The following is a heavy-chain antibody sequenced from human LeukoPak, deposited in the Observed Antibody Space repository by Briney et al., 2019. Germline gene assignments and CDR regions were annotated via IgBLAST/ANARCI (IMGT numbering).Heavy chain of an antibody. D-gene: IGHD1-26*01. CDR3: ARLLRPGGRRGDAFDI. V-gene: IGHV4-59*08. CDR1: GGSISGHH. J-gene: IGHJ3*02. Sequence: SQTLSLTCTVSGGSISGHHGTWIRQPPGTGLEWIGYFYDSGDFNYNPSLKSRVTIWMDMSNNQLSLTMSSVTAADTAMYYGARLLRPGGRRGDAFDIWGQGTLVTVSS. CDR2: FYDSGDF.